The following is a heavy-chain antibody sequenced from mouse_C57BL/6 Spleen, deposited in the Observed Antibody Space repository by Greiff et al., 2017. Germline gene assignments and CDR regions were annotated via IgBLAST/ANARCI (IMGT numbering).Heavy chain of an antibody. J-gene: IGHJ1*03. CDR3: ARGSHWYCDV. Sequence: QVQLQQSGPELVKPGASVKISCKASGYAFSSSWMNWVKQRPGKGLEWIGRIYPGDGDTNYNGKFKGKATLTADKSSSTAYMQLSSLTSEDSAVYFCARGSHWYCDVWGTGTTVTVSS. CDR1: GYAFSSSW. CDR2: IYPGDGDT. V-gene: IGHV1-82*01.